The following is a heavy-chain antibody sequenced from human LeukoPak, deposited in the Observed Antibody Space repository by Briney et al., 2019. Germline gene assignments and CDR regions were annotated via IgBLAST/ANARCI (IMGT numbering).Heavy chain of an antibody. D-gene: IGHD2-21*01. CDR1: GFTFSAYG. CDR3: ARGGARDIWYFAY. J-gene: IGHJ4*02. Sequence: PGGSLRLSCEVSGFTFSAYGIHCGRQSPGKGLEWVSFVRYDVRDKFYADSVKVRFIVSKDNSRTTLQLQMNSLRSEDTAVYFCARGGARDIWYFAYWGQGIRVTVSS. CDR2: VRYDVRDK. V-gene: IGHV3-30*02.